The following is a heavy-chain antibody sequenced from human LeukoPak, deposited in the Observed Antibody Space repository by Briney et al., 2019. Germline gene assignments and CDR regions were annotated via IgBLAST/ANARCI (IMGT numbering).Heavy chain of an antibody. Sequence: GGSLRLSCAASGFTFSSYAMSWVRQAPGKGLEWVSAISGSGGSTYYADSVKGRFTISRDNAKNSLYLQMNSLRAEDTAVYYCASSRRDYYDSSGYYKKRQPDYWGQGTLVTVSS. CDR3: ASSRRDYYDSSGYYKKRQPDY. CDR2: ISGSGGST. D-gene: IGHD3-22*01. J-gene: IGHJ4*02. V-gene: IGHV3-23*01. CDR1: GFTFSSYA.